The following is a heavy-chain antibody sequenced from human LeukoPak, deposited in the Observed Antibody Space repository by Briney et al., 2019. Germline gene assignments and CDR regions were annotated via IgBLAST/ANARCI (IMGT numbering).Heavy chain of an antibody. J-gene: IGHJ6*02. V-gene: IGHV4-59*11. CDR2: ISTSRNTDNHSP. CDR3: GRGLRPQDYYYYGLDV. Sequence: WETLSLTCTVSGGSIRTHYWSWIRQPPGRGLEWIGSISTSRNTDNHSPDYKPSPKTLLTLSVDTSVNQFSLKLTSLTSADTAMYYCGRGLRPQDYYYYGLDVWGPGTTVTVSS. CDR1: GGSIRTHY. D-gene: IGHD2-21*02.